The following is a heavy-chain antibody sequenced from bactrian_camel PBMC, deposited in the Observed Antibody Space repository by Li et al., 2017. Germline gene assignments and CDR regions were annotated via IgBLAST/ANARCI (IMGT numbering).Heavy chain of an antibody. V-gene: IGHV3-2*01. Sequence: HVQLVESGGGLVQPGGSLRLSCAASGFTFSSYSMSWVRQAPGKGLEWVSSIYSDGSNTYYADSVKGRFTISKDNAKKTLYLQMDSLKPEDTAMYYCAAEPAVFTYCGGGYYPSNGYWGQGTQVTVS. D-gene: IGHD2*01. J-gene: IGHJ6*01. CDR3: AAEPAVFTYCGGGYYPSNGY. CDR2: IYSDGSNT. CDR1: GFTFSSYS.